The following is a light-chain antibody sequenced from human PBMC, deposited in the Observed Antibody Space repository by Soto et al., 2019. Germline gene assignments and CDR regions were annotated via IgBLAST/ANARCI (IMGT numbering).Light chain of an antibody. Sequence: DIQMTQSPSTLSASVGDRVTITCRASQSISTWLAWYQQKPGKAPKLLIYKASSLESGVPSRFSGSGSRKEFTLTISSQQPDDSATYYCQQYLNRWTFGQGTKVAIK. CDR3: QQYLNRWT. V-gene: IGKV1-5*03. CDR2: KAS. CDR1: QSISTW. J-gene: IGKJ1*01.